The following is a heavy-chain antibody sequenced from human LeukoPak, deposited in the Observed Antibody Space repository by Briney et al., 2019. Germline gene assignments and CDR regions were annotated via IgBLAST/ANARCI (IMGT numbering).Heavy chain of an antibody. D-gene: IGHD7-27*01. Sequence: ASVKVSCKLSGYTLTELSMHSVPHAPGKGLEWMGGFDPEDGETIYAQKFQGRVTMTEDTSTDTAYMELSSLRSEDTAVYYCATGGKTGLDYWGQGTLVTVSS. CDR3: ATGGKTGLDY. CDR2: FDPEDGET. V-gene: IGHV1-24*01. CDR1: GYTLTELS. J-gene: IGHJ4*02.